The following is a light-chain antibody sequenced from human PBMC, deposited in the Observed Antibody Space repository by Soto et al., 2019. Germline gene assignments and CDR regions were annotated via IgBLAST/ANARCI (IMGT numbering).Light chain of an antibody. J-gene: IGLJ1*01. CDR2: DVS. V-gene: IGLV2-14*03. Sequence: QSALTQPASVSGSPGQSITISCTGTSSDVGNYNYVSWYQQHPGKAPKLMIYDVSNRPSGVSNRFSGSKSGNTASLTISGLQAEDEADYYCSSYTISSTLGVFGTGTKVTVL. CDR3: SSYTISSTLGV. CDR1: SSDVGNYNY.